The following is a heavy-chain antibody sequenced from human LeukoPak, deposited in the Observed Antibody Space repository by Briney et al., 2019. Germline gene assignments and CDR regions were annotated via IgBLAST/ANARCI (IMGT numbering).Heavy chain of an antibody. D-gene: IGHD6-19*01. V-gene: IGHV3-21*01. CDR1: GFTFSSYS. J-gene: IGHJ4*02. Sequence: PGGSLRLSCAASGFTFSSYSMNWVRQAPGKGLEWVSSISSSGNYIYYADSVKGRFTISRDNARNSLYLQMNSLRAEDTAVYYCARGGRGTIMIAVAALDYWGQGTLVTVSS. CDR2: ISSSGNYI. CDR3: ARGGRGTIMIAVAALDY.